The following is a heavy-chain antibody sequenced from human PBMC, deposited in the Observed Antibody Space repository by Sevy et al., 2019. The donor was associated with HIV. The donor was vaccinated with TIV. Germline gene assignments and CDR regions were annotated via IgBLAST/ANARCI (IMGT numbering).Heavy chain of an antibody. V-gene: IGHV1-2*06. J-gene: IGHJ6*02. CDR1: GYTFTGDY. CDR3: ARARVGTIFGVVTPQPIYGMDV. Sequence: ASVKVSCKASGYTFTGDYLHWVRQAPGQGLEWMGRVYPYSGGTNYAQKFQGRVTITADESTSTAYMELSSLRSEDTAVYYCARARVGTIFGVVTPQPIYGMDVWGQGTTVTVSS. D-gene: IGHD3-3*01. CDR2: VYPYSGGT.